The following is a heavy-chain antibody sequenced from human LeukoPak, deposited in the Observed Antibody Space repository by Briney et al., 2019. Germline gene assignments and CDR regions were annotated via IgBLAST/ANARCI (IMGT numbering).Heavy chain of an antibody. V-gene: IGHV3-11*06. D-gene: IGHD6-13*01. Sequence: GGSLRLSCAASGFTFSDYYMSWIRQAPGKGLEWVSYISSSSSYTNYADSVKGRFTISRDNAKNSLYLQMNSLRAEDTAVYYCARDRLKDAAAGTSFLFVYWGQGTLVTVS. CDR1: GFTFSDYY. CDR2: ISSSSSYT. J-gene: IGHJ4*02. CDR3: ARDRLKDAAAGTSFLFVY.